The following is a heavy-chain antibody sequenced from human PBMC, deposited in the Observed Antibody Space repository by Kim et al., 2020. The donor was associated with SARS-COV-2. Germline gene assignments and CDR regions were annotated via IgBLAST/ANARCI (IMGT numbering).Heavy chain of an antibody. CDR3: TADLLEYSNDN. D-gene: IGHD3-3*01. Sequence: GGSLRLSCAASGLSFRNAFMSWVRQAPGKGLEWVGRITKYADTETTDYAATVKGRFSISKDQSKNTLFLQMNSLKVDDTAVYYCTADLLEYSNDNWGQGILVVVSS. V-gene: IGHV3-15*01. J-gene: IGHJ4*02. CDR1: GLSFRNAF. CDR2: ITKYADTETT.